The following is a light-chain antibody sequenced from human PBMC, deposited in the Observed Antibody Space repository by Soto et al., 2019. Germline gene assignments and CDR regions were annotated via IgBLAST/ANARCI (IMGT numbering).Light chain of an antibody. V-gene: IGKV1-39*01. CDR3: QQSFSPLPT. CDR1: QTLNNY. J-gene: IGKJ4*01. Sequence: DIPLTQSPSSVSASVGDRVTITCRASQTLNNYLTWFQQKPGKAPKVLIYAASTLQSGVPSRFSGSGSGAELTLTISSLQPEDFATYYCQQSFSPLPTFGGGTKVDIK. CDR2: AAS.